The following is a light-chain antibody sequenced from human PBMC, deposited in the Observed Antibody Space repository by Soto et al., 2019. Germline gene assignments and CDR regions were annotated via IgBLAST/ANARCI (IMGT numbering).Light chain of an antibody. CDR2: DES. Sequence: EIVLTQSPATLSLSPGERATLSCGASQRVSSSYLAWNQQKTSLAPKLLIYDESSKAKGKPNRFSGSRSGTDFSLTIIRLEPEDFAVYYCQQYGSSPLTFGGGTKVDIK. V-gene: IGKV3D-20*01. CDR1: QRVSSSY. CDR3: QQYGSSPLT. J-gene: IGKJ4*01.